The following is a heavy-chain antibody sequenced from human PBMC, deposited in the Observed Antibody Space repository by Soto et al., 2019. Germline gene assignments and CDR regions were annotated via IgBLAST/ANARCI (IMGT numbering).Heavy chain of an antibody. V-gene: IGHV4-31*03. Sequence: SETLSLTCTVSGGSISSGGYYWSWIRQHPGKGLEWIGYIYYSGSTYYNPSLKSRVTISVDTSKNQFSLKLSSVTAADTAVYYCARGEYYCSSTSCYREYYYYYGLDVWGQGTTVNVSS. CDR2: IYYSGST. CDR3: ARGEYYCSSTSCYREYYYYYGLDV. CDR1: GGSISSGGYY. J-gene: IGHJ6*02. D-gene: IGHD2-2*02.